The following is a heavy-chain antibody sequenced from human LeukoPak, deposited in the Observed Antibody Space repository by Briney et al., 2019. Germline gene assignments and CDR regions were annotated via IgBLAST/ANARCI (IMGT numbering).Heavy chain of an antibody. CDR3: ARDPGHIVVVTAIYFDY. V-gene: IGHV3-7*05. CDR2: IKQDGSEK. Sequence: GGSLRLSCAASGFTFSGYEMNWVRQAPGKGLEWVANIKQDGSEKYYVDSVKGRFTISRDNAKNSLYLQMNSLRAEDTAVYYCARDPGHIVVVTAIYFDYWGQGTLVTVSS. CDR1: GFTFSGYE. J-gene: IGHJ4*02. D-gene: IGHD2-21*02.